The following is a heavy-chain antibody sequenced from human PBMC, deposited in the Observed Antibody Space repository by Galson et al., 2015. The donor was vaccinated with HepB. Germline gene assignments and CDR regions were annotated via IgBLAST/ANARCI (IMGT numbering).Heavy chain of an antibody. Sequence: SVKVSCKASGYTFTSYYMHWVRQAPGQGLEWMGIINPSGGSTSYAQKFQGRVTMTRDTSTSTVYMELSSLRSEDTAVYYCARQWGYCSGGSCYATGYWGQGTLVTVSS. V-gene: IGHV1-46*01. D-gene: IGHD2-15*01. J-gene: IGHJ4*02. CDR2: INPSGGST. CDR1: GYTFTSYY. CDR3: ARQWGYCSGGSCYATGY.